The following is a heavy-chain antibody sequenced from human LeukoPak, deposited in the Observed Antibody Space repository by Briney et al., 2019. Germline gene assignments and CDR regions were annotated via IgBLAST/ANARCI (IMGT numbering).Heavy chain of an antibody. CDR3: ARGKAYSSSTWFDP. CDR2: INPNSGGT. Sequence: ASVKVSCKASGYTFTGYYMHWARQAPGQGLEWMGWINPNSGGTNYAQKFQGRVTMTRDTSISTAYMELSRLRSDDTAVYYCARGKAYSSSTWFDPWGQGTLVTVSS. CDR1: GYTFTGYY. J-gene: IGHJ5*02. D-gene: IGHD6-6*01. V-gene: IGHV1-2*02.